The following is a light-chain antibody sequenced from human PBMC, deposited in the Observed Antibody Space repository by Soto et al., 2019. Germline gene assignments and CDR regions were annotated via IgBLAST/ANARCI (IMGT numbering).Light chain of an antibody. Sequence: DIQMTQSPSSLSASVGDRVTITCRASQSISSYLNWYQQKPGKAPKLLIYAASSWQSGIPSRFSGSGSGTDFTLIISSLQPEDVVTYYCQQSYSTPPTFGQGTKVEIK. V-gene: IGKV1-39*01. CDR2: AAS. CDR1: QSISSY. CDR3: QQSYSTPPT. J-gene: IGKJ1*01.